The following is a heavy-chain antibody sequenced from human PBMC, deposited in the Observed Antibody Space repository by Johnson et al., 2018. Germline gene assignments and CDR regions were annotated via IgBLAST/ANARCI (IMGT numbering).Heavy chain of an antibody. D-gene: IGHD4-11*01. J-gene: IGHJ3*01. CDR3: VQSPERTTSPN. Sequence: VQLVQSGGGLVQPGGSLKLSCAASGFTFSDHYMDWVRQAPGKGLEWVGRSRNKANSYTSAYAASVKGRFTISRDESKDSLYLQMSSLRTEDTAVYFWVQSPERTTSPNWGQGTMVTVSS. V-gene: IGHV3-72*01. CDR1: GFTFSDHY. CDR2: SRNKANSYTS.